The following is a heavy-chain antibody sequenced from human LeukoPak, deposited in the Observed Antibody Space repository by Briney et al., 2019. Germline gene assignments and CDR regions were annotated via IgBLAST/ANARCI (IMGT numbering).Heavy chain of an antibody. Sequence: PSETLSLTCTVSGGSISSYYWSWIRQPPGKGLEWIGYIYYSGSTNYNPSLKSRVTISVDTSKNQFSLKLSSVTAADTAVYYCARNSYSGSSWYPGYGMDVWGQGTTVTVSS. CDR2: IYYSGST. D-gene: IGHD6-13*01. CDR3: ARNSYSGSSWYPGYGMDV. CDR1: GGSISSYY. V-gene: IGHV4-59*08. J-gene: IGHJ6*02.